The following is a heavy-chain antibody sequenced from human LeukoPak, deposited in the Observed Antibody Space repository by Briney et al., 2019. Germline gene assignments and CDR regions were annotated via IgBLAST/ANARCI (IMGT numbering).Heavy chain of an antibody. CDR2: MNPNRGNT. CDR3: ARGRSIFGYYYYYMAV. Sequence: ASVTVSCMASGYTFTSYDINWVRQAAGQGLEWMGWMNPNRGNTVYAQKFQGRVTMTRNTSISTAYMELSSLRSEDTAVYYCARGRSIFGYYYYYMAVWGKGTTVTVSS. D-gene: IGHD3-3*01. J-gene: IGHJ6*03. CDR1: GYTFTSYD. V-gene: IGHV1-8*01.